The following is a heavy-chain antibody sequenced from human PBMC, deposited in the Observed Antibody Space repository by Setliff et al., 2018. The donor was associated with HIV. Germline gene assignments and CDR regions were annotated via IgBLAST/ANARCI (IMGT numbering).Heavy chain of an antibody. J-gene: IGHJ3*02. CDR1: GGSFTSRSYY. CDR3: ARSKTFYDFWGGYYTHGAFKI. V-gene: IGHV4-39*01. CDR2: IFYSGIT. D-gene: IGHD3-3*01. Sequence: TLSLTCTVSGGSFTSRSYYWGWIRQPPGKGLEWIGSIFYSGITHYNPSLKSRVTISVDTSKNQFSLNLTSVTAADTAVYYCARSKTFYDFWGGYYTHGAFKIWGLGTMVTVS.